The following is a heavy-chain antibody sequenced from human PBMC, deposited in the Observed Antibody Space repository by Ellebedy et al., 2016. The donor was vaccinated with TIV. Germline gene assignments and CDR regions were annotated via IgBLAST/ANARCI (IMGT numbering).Heavy chain of an antibody. CDR1: GFTFSSFA. Sequence: GGSLRLSCAASGFTFSSFAMHWVRPAPGKGLEWRSVISSDGSNTYHPDSVKGRFTITRDNSKNTLYLQMNRLRTEDTAVYFCANGASAGFTYDRVGFEYWGQGALVTVSS. CDR2: ISSDGSNT. J-gene: IGHJ4*02. CDR3: ANGASAGFTYDRVGFEY. D-gene: IGHD3-22*01. V-gene: IGHV3-23*01.